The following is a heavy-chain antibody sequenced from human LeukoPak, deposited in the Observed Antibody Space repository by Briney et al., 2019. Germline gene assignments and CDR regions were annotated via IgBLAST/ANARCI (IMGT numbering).Heavy chain of an antibody. D-gene: IGHD6-13*01. V-gene: IGHV4-59*01. CDR2: IYYSGST. CDR3: ASSYSSSWPSDY. CDR1: GGSISSYY. J-gene: IGHJ4*02. Sequence: PSETLSLTCTVSGGSISSYYWSWIRQPPGKGLEWIGYIYYSGSTNYNPSLKSRVTISVDTSKNQFSLKLSSVTAANTAVYYCASSYSSSWPSDYWGQGTLVTVSS.